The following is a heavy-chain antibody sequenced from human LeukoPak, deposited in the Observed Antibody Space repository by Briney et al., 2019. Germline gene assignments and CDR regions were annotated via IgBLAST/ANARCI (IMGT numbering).Heavy chain of an antibody. J-gene: IGHJ4*02. CDR3: ARAGYYDSSGYHD. Sequence: KPSETLSLTCAVYGGSFSGYYWSWIRQPPGKGLEWIGEINHSGSTNYNPSLKSRVTISVDTSKNQFSLKLSSVTAADTAVYYCARAGYYDSSGYHDRGQGTLVTVSS. CDR1: GGSFSGYY. CDR2: INHSGST. D-gene: IGHD3-22*01. V-gene: IGHV4-34*01.